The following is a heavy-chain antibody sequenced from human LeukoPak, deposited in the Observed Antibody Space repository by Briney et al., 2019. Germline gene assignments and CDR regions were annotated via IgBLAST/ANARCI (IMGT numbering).Heavy chain of an antibody. V-gene: IGHV3-30*18. CDR2: ISYDGSNK. J-gene: IGHJ4*02. CDR3: AKEDYFGSGSYLGY. CDR1: GFTFSSYG. D-gene: IGHD3-10*01. Sequence: GGSLRLSCAASGFTFSSYGMHWVRQAPGKGLEWVAVISYDGSNKYYADSVKGRFTISRDNSKNTLYLQMNSLRAEDTAVYYCAKEDYFGSGSYLGYWGQGTLVTVFS.